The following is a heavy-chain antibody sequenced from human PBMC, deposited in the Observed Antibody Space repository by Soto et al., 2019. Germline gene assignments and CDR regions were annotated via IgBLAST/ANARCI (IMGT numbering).Heavy chain of an antibody. V-gene: IGHV1-2*02. Sequence: QVHLVQSGAEVKKPGASVKVSCKTSGYTFSAYYMHWVRQAPGQGLEWMGWINPKSGGTLYAQKFQGRVTMTRDTSISTAYMELRRLRYDDTAVYYCARGGKFAYDTSGYSVYWGQGTLVTVSS. CDR3: ARGGKFAYDTSGYSVY. CDR1: GYTFSAYY. J-gene: IGHJ4*02. CDR2: INPKSGGT. D-gene: IGHD3-22*01.